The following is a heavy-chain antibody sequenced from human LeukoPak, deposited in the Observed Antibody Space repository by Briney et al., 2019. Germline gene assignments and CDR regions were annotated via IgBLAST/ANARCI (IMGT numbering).Heavy chain of an antibody. CDR2: IYHSGST. J-gene: IGHJ4*02. V-gene: IGHV4-30-2*01. Sequence: PSQTLSLTCTVSGGSISSGGYYWSWIRQPPGKGLEWIGYIYHSGSTYYNPSLKSRVTISVDRSKNQFFLKLSSVTAADTAVYYCARSPPYCSSTSCYRPHFDYWGQGTLVTVSS. D-gene: IGHD2-2*01. CDR3: ARSPPYCSSTSCYRPHFDY. CDR1: GGSISSGGYY.